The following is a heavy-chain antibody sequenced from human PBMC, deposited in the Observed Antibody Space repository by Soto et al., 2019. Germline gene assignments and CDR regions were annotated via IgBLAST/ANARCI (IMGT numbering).Heavy chain of an antibody. CDR1: GFSFNNYW. CDR2: INSDGSSV. Sequence: GSLRLSCVASGFSFNNYWIHWVRQVPGKGLVWVARINSDGSSVSYLDSVKGRFTISRDNAKNTAYLQMSSLTVEDTAMYYCTRNPHTVRYGLWDYWGQGTLVTVSS. V-gene: IGHV3-74*01. D-gene: IGHD2-21*01. J-gene: IGHJ4*02. CDR3: TRNPHTVRYGLWDY.